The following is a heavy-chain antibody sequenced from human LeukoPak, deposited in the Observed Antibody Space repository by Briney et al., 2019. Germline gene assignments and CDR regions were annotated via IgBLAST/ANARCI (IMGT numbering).Heavy chain of an antibody. J-gene: IGHJ5*02. CDR3: TTDEVSSFDP. V-gene: IGHV3-21*01. D-gene: IGHD3-10*01. CDR2: ISGSSTDI. Sequence: GSLRLSCAASGFTFSNYAMNWVRQAPGKGLEWVSSISGSSTDIYNADSVKGRYTISRDNAKNSLYLQMNSLRVEDTAVYYCTTDEVSSFDPWGQGTLVTVSS. CDR1: GFTFSNYA.